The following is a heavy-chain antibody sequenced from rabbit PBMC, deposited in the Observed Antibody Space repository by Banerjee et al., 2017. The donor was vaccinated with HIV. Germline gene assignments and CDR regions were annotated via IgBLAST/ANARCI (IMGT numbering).Heavy chain of an antibody. CDR2: VDAENSGGT. J-gene: IGHJ3*01. V-gene: IGHV1S45*01. D-gene: IGHD4-1*01. CDR1: GFTLSSYW. CDR3: ARDLAGVIGWNFGL. Sequence: EESGGDLVKPEGSLTLTCTASGFTLSSYWIYWVRQAPGKGLEWIACVDAENSGGTWYANWATGRFTISKTSSTAVTLQMTSLAAADTATYLCARDLAGVIGWNFGLWGQGTLVTVS.